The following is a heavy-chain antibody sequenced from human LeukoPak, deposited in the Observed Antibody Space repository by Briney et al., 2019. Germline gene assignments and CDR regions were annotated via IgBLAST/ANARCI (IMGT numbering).Heavy chain of an antibody. V-gene: IGHV3-20*04. D-gene: IGHD1-26*01. CDR3: ARLGVGVHTNAFDI. J-gene: IGHJ3*02. CDR1: EFTFSVYG. Sequence: GGSLRLSCAASEFTFSVYGMSWVRQAPGKGLEWVSGINWNGGSTGYADSVKGRFTISRDNAKNSLYLQMNSLRAEDTALYYCARLGVGVHTNAFDIWGQGTMVTVSS. CDR2: INWNGGST.